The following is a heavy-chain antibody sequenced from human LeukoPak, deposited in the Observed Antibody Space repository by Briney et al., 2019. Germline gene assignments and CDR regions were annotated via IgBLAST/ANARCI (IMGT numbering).Heavy chain of an antibody. Sequence: SETLSLTCAVYGGSFSGYYWSWIRQPPGKGLEWIGEINHRGSTNYNPSLKSRVTISVDTSKNQFSLKLSSVTAADTAVYYCARGRWTVTKNWFDPWGQGTLVTVSS. V-gene: IGHV4-34*01. J-gene: IGHJ5*02. CDR3: ARGRWTVTKNWFDP. CDR1: GGSFSGYY. CDR2: INHRGST. D-gene: IGHD4-17*01.